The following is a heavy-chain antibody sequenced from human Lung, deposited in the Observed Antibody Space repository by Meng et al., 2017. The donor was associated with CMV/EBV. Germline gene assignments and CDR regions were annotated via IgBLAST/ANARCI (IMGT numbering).Heavy chain of an antibody. CDR3: ARDRRYDTSGYPDY. CDR2: INSNSNNI. CDR1: GFSFNTYT. V-gene: IGHV3-21*01. J-gene: IGHJ4*02. D-gene: IGHD3-22*01. Sequence: GGSLRLXCAASGFSFNTYTLNWVRQAPGKGLEWVSSINSNSNNILYADSVKGRFTISRDNAKSSLSLQMNSLRAEDTAVYYCARDRRYDTSGYPDYWGQGKXVNGAS.